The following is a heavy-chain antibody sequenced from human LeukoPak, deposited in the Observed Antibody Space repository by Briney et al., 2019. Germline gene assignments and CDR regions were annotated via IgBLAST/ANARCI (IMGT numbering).Heavy chain of an antibody. V-gene: IGHV3-21*01. J-gene: IGHJ4*02. CDR1: GFTFSNYR. CDR2: ISSSSSYI. D-gene: IGHD3-22*01. CDR3: TTQGHYYDSSGYNFVDY. Sequence: PGGSLRLSCAASGFTFSNYRMNWVRQAPGKGLEWVSSISSSSSYIYYADSVKGRFTISRDNAKNSLSLQMNSLRAEDSAVYYCTTQGHYYDSSGYNFVDYWGQGTLVTVSS.